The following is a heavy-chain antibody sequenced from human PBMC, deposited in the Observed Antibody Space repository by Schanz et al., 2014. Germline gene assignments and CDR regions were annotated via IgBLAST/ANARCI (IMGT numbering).Heavy chain of an antibody. D-gene: IGHD6-13*01. Sequence: GQLVESGGGVVQPGKSLRLSCATSGFIFSSYSMNWVRQAPGKGLEWVSYVSRSTPDIYYADSVKGRFTMSRDNAKNSVFLQMNSLRAEDTAVYYCAKSQGSSFDSWGQGTLVTVSS. CDR3: AKSQGSSFDS. J-gene: IGHJ4*02. CDR1: GFIFSSYS. CDR2: VSRSTPDI. V-gene: IGHV3-21*04.